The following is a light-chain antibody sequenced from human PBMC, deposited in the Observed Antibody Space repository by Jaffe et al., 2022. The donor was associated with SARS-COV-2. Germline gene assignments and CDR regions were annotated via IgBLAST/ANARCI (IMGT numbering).Light chain of an antibody. CDR2: FHSDSDK. J-gene: IGLJ2*01. Sequence: QFVVTQPPSSSASPGESARLTCTLSRDMDVAVYKMYWYQQKPGRPPKFLLYFHSDSDKGQGSGVPSRFSGSKDASANAGILLISGLQSEDEAEYYCMMWPNNNVVFGGGTKLTVL. V-gene: IGLV5-37*01. CDR1: RDMDVAVYK. CDR3: MMWPNNNVV.